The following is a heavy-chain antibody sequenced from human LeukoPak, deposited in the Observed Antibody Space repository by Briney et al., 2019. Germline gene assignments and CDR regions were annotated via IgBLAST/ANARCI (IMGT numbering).Heavy chain of an antibody. Sequence: ASVKVSCKASGYTFTSYYMHWVRQAPGQGLEWMGIINPSGGSTSYAQKFQGRVTMTRDTSTSTVCMELSSLRSEDTAVYYCARDQERSGWYGWFDPWGQGTLVTVSS. V-gene: IGHV1-46*01. J-gene: IGHJ5*02. D-gene: IGHD6-19*01. CDR1: GYTFTSYY. CDR2: INPSGGST. CDR3: ARDQERSGWYGWFDP.